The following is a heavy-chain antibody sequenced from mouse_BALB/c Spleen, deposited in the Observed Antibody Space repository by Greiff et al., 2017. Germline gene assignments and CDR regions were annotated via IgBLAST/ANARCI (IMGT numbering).Heavy chain of an antibody. Sequence: EVQLQQSGPGLVKPSQSLSLTCTVTGYSITSDYAWNWIRQFPGNKLEWMGYISYSGSTSYNPSLKSRISITRDTSKNQFFLQLNSVTTEDTATYYCARVRPTSQDFDVWGAGTTVTVSS. CDR3: ARVRPTSQDFDV. CDR1: GYSITSDYA. CDR2: ISYSGST. J-gene: IGHJ1*01. D-gene: IGHD2-14*01. V-gene: IGHV3-2*02.